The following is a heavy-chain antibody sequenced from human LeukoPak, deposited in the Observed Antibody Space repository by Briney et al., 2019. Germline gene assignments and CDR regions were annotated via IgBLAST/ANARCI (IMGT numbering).Heavy chain of an antibody. CDR1: GYTFTTYY. CDR2: ISPSGGST. D-gene: IGHD6-19*01. CDR3: AREGIAVAGGDY. V-gene: IGHV1-46*01. Sequence: ASVKVSCKASGYTFTTYYMHWVRQAPGQGLEWMGIISPSGGSTSYAQKFQGRVTMTRDTSTNTVYMELSSLRSEDTAVYYCAREGIAVAGGDYWGQGTLVTVSS. J-gene: IGHJ4*02.